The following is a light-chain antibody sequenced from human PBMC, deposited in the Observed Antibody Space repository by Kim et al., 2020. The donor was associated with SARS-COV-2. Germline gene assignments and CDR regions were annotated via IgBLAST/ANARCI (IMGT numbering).Light chain of an antibody. J-gene: IGKJ4*01. V-gene: IGKV4-1*01. CDR1: QSVSSRSNNKNY. Sequence: DIVMTQSPDSLAVSLGERATINCKSSQSVSSRSNNKNYLAWYQQKPGQPPKLLVYWASTRESGVPDRFSGSGSGTDFTLTISSLQAEDVAVYYCQQYYTPPPTFGGGTKLEI. CDR3: QQYYTPPPT. CDR2: WAS.